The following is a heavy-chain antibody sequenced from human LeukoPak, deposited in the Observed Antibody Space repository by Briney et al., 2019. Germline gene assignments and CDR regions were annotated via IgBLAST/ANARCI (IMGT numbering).Heavy chain of an antibody. CDR3: ARLFKGSGWTFYFDY. V-gene: IGHV1-18*01. J-gene: IGHJ4*02. CDR2: ISAYNGNT. CDR1: GYTFTSYG. Sequence: ASVKASCKASGYTFTSYGISWVRQAPGQGLEWMGWISAYNGNTNYAQKLQGRVTMTTDTSTSTAYMELRSLRSDDTAVYYCARLFKGSGWTFYFDYWGQGTLVTVSS. D-gene: IGHD6-19*01.